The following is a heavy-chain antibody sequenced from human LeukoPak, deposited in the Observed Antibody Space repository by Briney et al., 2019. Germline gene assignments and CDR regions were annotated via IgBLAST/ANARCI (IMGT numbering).Heavy chain of an antibody. V-gene: IGHV3-15*01. CDR2: IKSKPDGGTT. J-gene: IGHJ4*02. CDR3: SAAGFN. Sequence: GFLRLSCAASGFTFSSYGIHWVRQAPGKGLEWVGRIKSKPDGGTTDYAAPVKGRFTISRDDSQNTLYLQMSSLKSEDTAVYYCSAAGFNWGQGTLVSVSS. CDR1: GFTFSSYG.